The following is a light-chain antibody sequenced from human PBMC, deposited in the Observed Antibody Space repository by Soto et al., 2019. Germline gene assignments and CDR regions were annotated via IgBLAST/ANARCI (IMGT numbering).Light chain of an antibody. CDR1: SSNIGTNY. CDR2: DND. CDR3: GTWDSSLTAVV. J-gene: IGLJ2*01. Sequence: QSVMTQPPSVSAAPGQKVTISCSGSSSNIGTNYVSWYQQLPGTAPKLLIYDNDKRPSGIPDRFSGSKSGTSATLGITGLQTGDEADYYCGTWDSSLTAVVFGGGTKLPS. V-gene: IGLV1-51*01.